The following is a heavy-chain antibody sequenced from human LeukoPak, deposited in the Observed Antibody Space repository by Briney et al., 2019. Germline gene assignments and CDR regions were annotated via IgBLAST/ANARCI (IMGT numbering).Heavy chain of an antibody. CDR1: GFTFDDYG. V-gene: IGHV3-20*04. J-gene: IGHJ4*02. Sequence: GGSLRLSCAASGFTFDDYGMSWVRQAPGKGLEWVSGINWNGGSTGYADSVKGRFTISRDNSKNTLYLQMNSLRAEDTAVYYCAKDGGKGEYYFDYWGQGTLVTVSS. CDR2: INWNGGST. CDR3: AKDGGKGEYYFDY. D-gene: IGHD4-23*01.